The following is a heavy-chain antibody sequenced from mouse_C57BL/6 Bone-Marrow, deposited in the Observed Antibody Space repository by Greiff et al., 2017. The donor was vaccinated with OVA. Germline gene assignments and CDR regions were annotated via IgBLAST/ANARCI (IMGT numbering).Heavy chain of an antibody. CDR3: ARSDFYDREDWYFDD. CDR2: IDPANGNT. Sequence: VQLQQSVAELVRPGASVKLSCTASGFNIKNSYMHWVKQRPEQGLEWIGRIDPANGNTKYAPKFQGKATITADTSSNTAYLQLSSRTSEDTAIYYCARSDFYDREDWYFDDWGTGTTVTVSS. CDR1: GFNIKNSY. J-gene: IGHJ1*03. D-gene: IGHD2-12*01. V-gene: IGHV14-3*01.